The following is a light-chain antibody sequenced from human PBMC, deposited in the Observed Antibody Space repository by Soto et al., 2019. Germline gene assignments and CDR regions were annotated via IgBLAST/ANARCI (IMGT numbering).Light chain of an antibody. J-gene: IGKJ5*01. CDR3: QQYDNLPLT. Sequence: DIQLTQSPSLLSASVGDTVTITCRASQALSNYLAWYQQKPGKAPDLLIYSASTLQSGVPSRFSGSGSETEFSLTIRALQPEDFATYYCQQYDNLPLTFGQGTRLEIK. V-gene: IGKV1-9*01. CDR1: QALSNY. CDR2: SAS.